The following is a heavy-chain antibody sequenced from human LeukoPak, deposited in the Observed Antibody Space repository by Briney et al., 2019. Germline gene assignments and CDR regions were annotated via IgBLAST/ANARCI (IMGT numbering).Heavy chain of an antibody. D-gene: IGHD3-10*01. CDR3: ARGKKSRGSPRPYNWFDP. J-gene: IGHJ5*02. Sequence: PPETLSLTCAVYGGSFSGYYWSWIRQPPGKGLEWIGEINHSGSTNYNPSLKSRVTISVDTSKNQFSLKLSSVTAADTAVYYCARGKKSRGSPRPYNWFDPWGQGTLVTVSS. CDR2: INHSGST. V-gene: IGHV4-34*01. CDR1: GGSFSGYY.